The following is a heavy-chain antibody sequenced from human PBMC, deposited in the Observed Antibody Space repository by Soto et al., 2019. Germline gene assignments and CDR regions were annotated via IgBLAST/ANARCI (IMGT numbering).Heavy chain of an antibody. V-gene: IGHV3-20*01. J-gene: IGHJ6*03. CDR1: GFTFDDYG. CDR3: ARGAGVVAAIHTKYYYYYMDV. Sequence: GGSLRLSCAASGFTFDDYGMSWVRQAPGKGLEWVSGINWNGGSTGYADSVKGRFTISRDNAKNSLYLQMNSLRAEDTALYHCARGAGVVAAIHTKYYYYYMDVWGKGTTVTVSS. D-gene: IGHD2-15*01. CDR2: INWNGGST.